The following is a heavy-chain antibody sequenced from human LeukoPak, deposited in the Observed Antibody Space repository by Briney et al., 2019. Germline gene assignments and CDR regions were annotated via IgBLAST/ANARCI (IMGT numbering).Heavy chain of an antibody. J-gene: IGHJ4*02. CDR2: ISWNSGSI. D-gene: IGHD3-10*01. CDR1: GFTFDDYA. CDR3: AKDMGPYYGSGIDY. V-gene: IGHV3-9*03. Sequence: ETGGSLRLSCAASGFTFDDYAMHWVRQAPGKGLEWVSGISWNSGSIGYADSVKGRFTISRDNAKNSLYLQMNSLRAEDMALYYCAKDMGPYYGSGIDYWGQGTLVTVSS.